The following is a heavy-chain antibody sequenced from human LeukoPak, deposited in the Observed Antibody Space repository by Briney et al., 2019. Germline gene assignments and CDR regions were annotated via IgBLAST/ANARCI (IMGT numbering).Heavy chain of an antibody. J-gene: IGHJ4*02. Sequence: ASVKVSCKASGYTFTSYGISWVRQAPGQGLEWMGWISAYNGNTNYAQKLQGRVTMTTDTSTSTAYMELKSLRSDDTAVYYCARSSSVTIPGYYFDYWGQGTLVTVSS. V-gene: IGHV1-18*01. CDR2: ISAYNGNT. CDR1: GYTFTSYG. CDR3: ARSSSVTIPGYYFDY. D-gene: IGHD2-21*01.